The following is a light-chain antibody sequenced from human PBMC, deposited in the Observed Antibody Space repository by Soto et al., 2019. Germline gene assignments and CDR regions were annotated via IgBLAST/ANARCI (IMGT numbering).Light chain of an antibody. CDR3: QQRTLWPRT. CDR2: GAS. CDR1: QSLSGT. J-gene: IGKJ1*01. Sequence: EIVLTQSPATLSLSPGERATLSCRASQSLSGTLAWFQHKPGQPPRLLIYGASNRATGIPARFSASGFGTDFTLTISSLEPEDCAVYYCQQRTLWPRTFGQGTKVEIK. V-gene: IGKV3-11*01.